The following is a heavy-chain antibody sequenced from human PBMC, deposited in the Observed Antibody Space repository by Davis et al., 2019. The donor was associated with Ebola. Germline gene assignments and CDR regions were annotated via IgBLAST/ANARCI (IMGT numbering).Heavy chain of an antibody. D-gene: IGHD1-26*01. Sequence: SVKVSCKASGYTFTSYGISWVRQAPGQGLEWMGGIIPIFGTANYAQKFQGRVTITADTSTSTAYMELSSLRSEDTAVYYCARSKPYSGSYLFDYWGQGTLVTVSS. CDR2: IIPIFGTA. J-gene: IGHJ4*02. CDR1: GYTFTSYG. V-gene: IGHV1-69*06. CDR3: ARSKPYSGSYLFDY.